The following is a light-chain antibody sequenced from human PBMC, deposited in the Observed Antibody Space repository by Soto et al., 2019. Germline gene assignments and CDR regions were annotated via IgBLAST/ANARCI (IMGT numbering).Light chain of an antibody. CDR1: QSVRNDY. Sequence: EIVLTQSPGTLSLSPGERVSLSCRASQSVRNDYLAWYHQKPGQAPRLLIYSASSRATGIPARFSGSGSGTDFTLTISRLEPEDFALYYCQQYGSSPLTFGGGTKVEVK. CDR3: QQYGSSPLT. J-gene: IGKJ4*01. CDR2: SAS. V-gene: IGKV3-20*01.